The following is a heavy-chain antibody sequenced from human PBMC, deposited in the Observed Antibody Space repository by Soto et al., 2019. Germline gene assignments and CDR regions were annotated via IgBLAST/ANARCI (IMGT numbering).Heavy chain of an antibody. CDR2: ISGSGGST. D-gene: IGHD3-22*01. Sequence: GGSLRLSCAASGFTFSSYAMSWVRQAPGKGLEWVSGISGSGGSTYYADSVKGRFTISRDNSKNTMYLQMNSLRAEDTAVYYCAKGVRSYYYYGMDVWGQGTTVTVSS. V-gene: IGHV3-23*01. CDR1: GFTFSSYA. J-gene: IGHJ6*02. CDR3: AKGVRSYYYYGMDV.